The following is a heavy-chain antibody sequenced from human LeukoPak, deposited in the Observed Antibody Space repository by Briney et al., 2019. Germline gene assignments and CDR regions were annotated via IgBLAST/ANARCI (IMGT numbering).Heavy chain of an antibody. V-gene: IGHV3-11*06. D-gene: IGHD5-12*01. CDR3: ARSGTGYEKAFFDY. J-gene: IGHJ4*02. CDR2: ISSSSSNI. CDR1: GFTFSDYY. Sequence: GGSLTLSCAASGFTFSDYYMSWIRQAPGKGLEWVSFISSSSSNISYADSVKGRFTISRDNAKNSLYLQMNSQRAEDTAVYYCARSGTGYEKAFFDYWGQGTLVTVSS.